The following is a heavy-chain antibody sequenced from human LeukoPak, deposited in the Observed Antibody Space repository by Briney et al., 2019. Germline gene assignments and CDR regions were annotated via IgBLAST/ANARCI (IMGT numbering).Heavy chain of an antibody. CDR1: GFTFSSYV. J-gene: IGHJ1*01. CDR3: VRDQHPGWGEYFQH. V-gene: IGHV3-23*01. Sequence: PGGSLRLSCAASGFTFSSYVMSWVRQAPGKGLEWVSAISGSGGSTYYADSVKGRFTVSRDNSKNTLYLQMNSLRAEDTAVYYCVRDQHPGWGEYFQHWGQGTLVTVSS. D-gene: IGHD3-16*01. CDR2: ISGSGGST.